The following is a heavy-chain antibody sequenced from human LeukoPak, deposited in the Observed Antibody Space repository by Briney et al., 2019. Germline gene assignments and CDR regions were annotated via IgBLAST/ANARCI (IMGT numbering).Heavy chain of an antibody. CDR1: GFTFSNYW. V-gene: IGHV3-7*01. Sequence: GGSLRLSCAATGFTFSNYWMSWVRQAPGKGLEWAANISPDGSGTFYVDSVKGRFTISRDNSKNSLYLQMNGLTVEDAAVYYCVRSIDYWGQGTLVTVSS. J-gene: IGHJ4*02. CDR3: VRSIDY. CDR2: ISPDGSGT.